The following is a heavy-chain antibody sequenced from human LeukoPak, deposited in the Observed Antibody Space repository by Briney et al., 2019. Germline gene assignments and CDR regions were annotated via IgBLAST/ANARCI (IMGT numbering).Heavy chain of an antibody. CDR1: GGSISSSNW. CDR2: IYHSGST. Sequence: SETLSLTCAVSGGSISSSNWWSWVRPPPGKGLEWIGEIYHSGSTNYNPSLKSRVTISVDKSKNQFSLKLSSVTAADTAVYYCASVGYYDILTGYYTPPNYYYGMDVWGQGTTVTVSS. J-gene: IGHJ6*02. V-gene: IGHV4-4*02. CDR3: ASVGYYDILTGYYTPPNYYYGMDV. D-gene: IGHD3-9*01.